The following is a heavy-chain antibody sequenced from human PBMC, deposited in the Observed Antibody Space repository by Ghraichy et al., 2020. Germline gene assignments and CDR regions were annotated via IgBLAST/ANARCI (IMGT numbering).Heavy chain of an antibody. CDR2: INAGNGNT. CDR3: ARAPTMVRGVPKVLFDY. D-gene: IGHD3-10*01. Sequence: ASVKVSCKASGYTFTSYAMHWVRQAPGQRLEWMGWINAGNGNTKYSQKFQGRVTITRDTSASTAYMELSSLRSEDTAVYYCARAPTMVRGVPKVLFDYWGQGTLVTVSS. J-gene: IGHJ4*02. V-gene: IGHV1-3*01. CDR1: GYTFTSYA.